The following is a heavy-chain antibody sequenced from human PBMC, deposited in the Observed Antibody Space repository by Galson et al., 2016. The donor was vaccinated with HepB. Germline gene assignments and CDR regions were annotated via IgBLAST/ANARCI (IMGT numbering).Heavy chain of an antibody. Sequence: SLRLSCAVSGITFRSYTMNWVRQAPGKGLEWVSSISGGSSYIHYADSVKGRFTISRDNAKNSLYLQMNSLRAEDTAVYFCASRHSGWYYFDYWGQGTLVTVSS. D-gene: IGHD6-19*01. V-gene: IGHV3-21*01. CDR3: ASRHSGWYYFDY. J-gene: IGHJ4*02. CDR1: GITFRSYT. CDR2: ISGGSSYI.